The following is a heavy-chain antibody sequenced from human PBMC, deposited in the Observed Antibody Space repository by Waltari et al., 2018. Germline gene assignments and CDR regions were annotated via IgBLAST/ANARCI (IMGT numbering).Heavy chain of an antibody. Sequence: QLPLPGSGPGLVKPSATLSLTCPVPCCPLRRCSFHWGWSREPPGKGLEWIGLISYSGSKYYDPSLEDRVKISLDTSKTQLSVEETSVNAAETAEDCCAGVGVTSSVIDDWGQGTMVTVSS. CDR1: CCPLRRCSFH. V-gene: IGHV4-39*07. J-gene: IGHJ4*02. D-gene: IGHD1-26*01. CDR2: ISYSGSK. CDR3: AGVGVTSSVIDD.